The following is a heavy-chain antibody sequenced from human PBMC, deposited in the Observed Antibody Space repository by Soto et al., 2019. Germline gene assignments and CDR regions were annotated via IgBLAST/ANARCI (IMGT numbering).Heavy chain of an antibody. CDR3: AHRRPYSNSPEYFFDY. J-gene: IGHJ4*02. V-gene: IGHV2-5*02. Sequence: QITLKESGPTLVKPTQTLTLTCTFSGFSLSTSGVDVGWIRQPPGKALEWLALIYWDDDKRYSPSLKSRLTITTDTSKNQVVRTMTNMDPLDTATYYCAHRRPYSNSPEYFFDYWGQGTLVTVSS. CDR1: GFSLSTSGVD. D-gene: IGHD6-6*01. CDR2: IYWDDDK.